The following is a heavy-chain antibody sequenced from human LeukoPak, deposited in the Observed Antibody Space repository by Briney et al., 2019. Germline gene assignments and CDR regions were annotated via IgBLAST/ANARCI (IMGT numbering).Heavy chain of an antibody. V-gene: IGHV3-33*08. CDR2: IWYDGSNK. D-gene: IGHD3-22*01. CDR3: ARGPDYYDSSGYYYVLDY. J-gene: IGHJ4*02. Sequence: GGSLRLSCAASGFTFHDYAMHWVRQAPGKGLEWVAVIWYDGSNKYYADSVKGRFTISRDNSKNTLYLQMNSLRAEDTAVYYCARGPDYYDSSGYYYVLDYWGQGTLVTVSS. CDR1: GFTFHDYA.